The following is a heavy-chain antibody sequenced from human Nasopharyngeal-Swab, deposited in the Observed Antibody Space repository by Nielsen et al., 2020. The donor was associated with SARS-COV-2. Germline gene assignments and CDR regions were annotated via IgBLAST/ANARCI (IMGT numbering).Heavy chain of an antibody. D-gene: IGHD6-6*01. CDR1: GFTFSSYA. J-gene: IGHJ6*02. Sequence: GGSLRLSCAASGFTFSSYAMHWVRQAPGKGLEWVAVISYDGSNKYYADSVKGRFTISRDNSKNTLYLQMNSLRAEDTAVYYCARDSPYSSSFFGYYHYGMDVWGQGTTVTVSS. CDR3: ARDSPYSSSFFGYYHYGMDV. CDR2: ISYDGSNK. V-gene: IGHV3-30-3*01.